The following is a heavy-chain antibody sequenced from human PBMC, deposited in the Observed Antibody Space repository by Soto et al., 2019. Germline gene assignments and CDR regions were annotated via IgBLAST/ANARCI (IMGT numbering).Heavy chain of an antibody. Sequence: EVQLVQSGGGLVQPGGSLRLSCAASGFSITRYWMHWVRQAPGKGLEWVSRINSDGGSRGYADSVKGRFTISRDNRRNTLYLQVNSLRVEATAVYYCGTGVRAGYWGLGTLVTVSS. V-gene: IGHV3-74*01. CDR2: INSDGGSR. CDR3: GTGVRAGY. D-gene: IGHD3-3*01. CDR1: GFSITRYW. J-gene: IGHJ4*02.